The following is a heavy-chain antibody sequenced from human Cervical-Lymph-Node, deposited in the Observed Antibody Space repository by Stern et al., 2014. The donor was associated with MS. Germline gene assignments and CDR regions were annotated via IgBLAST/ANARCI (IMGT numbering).Heavy chain of an antibody. J-gene: IGHJ6*02. CDR3: AKDISSGRWEAQYYYGMDV. D-gene: IGHD6-19*01. Sequence: EVQLVESGGGLVQPGRSLRLSCAGSRFNFDDYAMHWVRQAPGRGLEWDSSISWNSWSMDYADSVKGRFTISRDNAKNSLYLQMDSLRVEDTAIYYCAKDISSGRWEAQYYYGMDVWGQGTTVTVSS. V-gene: IGHV3-9*01. CDR1: RFNFDDYA. CDR2: ISWNSWSM.